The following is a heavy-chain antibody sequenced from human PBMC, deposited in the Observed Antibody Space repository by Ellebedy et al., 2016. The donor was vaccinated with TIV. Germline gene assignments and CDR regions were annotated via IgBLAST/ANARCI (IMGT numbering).Heavy chain of an antibody. J-gene: IGHJ4*02. CDR2: IYTGGDT. CDR3: AREGKHPFFDY. CDR1: GFTVSSNY. Sequence: PGGSLRLSCAASGFTVSSNYMSWVRQAPGKGLEWVSVIYTGGDTYYADSVKGRFTISRDNSKNTLSLQMNSLRAEDTAVYYCAREGKHPFFDYWGQGTLVTVSS. V-gene: IGHV3-53*01.